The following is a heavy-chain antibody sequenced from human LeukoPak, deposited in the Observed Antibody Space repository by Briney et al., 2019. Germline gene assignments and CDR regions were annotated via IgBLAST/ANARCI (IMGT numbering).Heavy chain of an antibody. V-gene: IGHV4-34*01. D-gene: IGHD2-2*01. CDR1: GDSISSYY. CDR3: AATPWTSRQSFFDY. CDR2: INHSGST. J-gene: IGHJ4*02. Sequence: SETLSLTCSVSGDSISSYYWSWIRQPPGKGLEWIGEINHSGSTNYNPSLKSRVTISVDTSKNQFSLKLSSVTAADTAVYYCAATPWTSRQSFFDYWGQGTLVTVSS.